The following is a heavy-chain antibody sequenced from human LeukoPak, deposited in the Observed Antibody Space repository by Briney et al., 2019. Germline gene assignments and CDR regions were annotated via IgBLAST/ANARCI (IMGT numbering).Heavy chain of an antibody. CDR2: ISAYNGNT. J-gene: IGHJ6*03. D-gene: IGHD3-16*01. CDR3: ARGVGGLGNMDV. V-gene: IGHV1-18*01. CDR1: GYTFTSYG. Sequence: ASVKVSCKASGYTFTSYGISWVRQAPGQGLEWMGWISAYNGNTNYAQKFQGRVTMTRNTSINTAYLELSSLRSDDTAVYFCARGVGGLGNMDVWGKGTTVIISS.